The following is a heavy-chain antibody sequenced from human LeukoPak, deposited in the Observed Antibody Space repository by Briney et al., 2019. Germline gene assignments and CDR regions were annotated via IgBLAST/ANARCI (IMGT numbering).Heavy chain of an antibody. D-gene: IGHD4-11*01. V-gene: IGHV4-34*01. CDR1: GGSFSGYY. Sequence: PSETLSLTCAVYGGSFSGYYWSWIRQPPGKGLEWIGEINHSGSTNYNPSLKSRVTISVDTSKNQFSLKLSSVTAADTAVYYCARAPLRSNAPRFYYYGMDVWGQGTTVTVSS. J-gene: IGHJ6*02. CDR3: ARAPLRSNAPRFYYYGMDV. CDR2: INHSGST.